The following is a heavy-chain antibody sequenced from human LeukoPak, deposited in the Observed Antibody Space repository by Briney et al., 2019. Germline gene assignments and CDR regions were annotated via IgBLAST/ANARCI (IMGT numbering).Heavy chain of an antibody. J-gene: IGHJ4*02. Sequence: PSETRSLTCTVSGGSVSSSTYSWGWVRQPPGKGLEWVGIIHYTGATYYNPSLKSRVTISADTSKNQFSLKLSSVTAADTAVYYCARDGTGFGELFSRAPAFWGQGTLVTVSS. D-gene: IGHD3-10*01. CDR3: ARDGTGFGELFSRAPAF. CDR1: GGSVSSSTYS. V-gene: IGHV4-39*07. CDR2: IHYTGAT.